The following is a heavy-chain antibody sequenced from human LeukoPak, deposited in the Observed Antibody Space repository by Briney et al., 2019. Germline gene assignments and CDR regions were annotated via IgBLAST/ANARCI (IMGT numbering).Heavy chain of an antibody. D-gene: IGHD2-21*02. Sequence: GGSLRLSCAASGFTFISYGMQWVRQAPGKGLVWVSRINTDGSSTSYADSVKGRFTDSRDNAKNTLYLQVNSLRAEDTAVYFCTRELPREVTLDYWGQGTLVTVSS. CDR1: GFTFISYG. J-gene: IGHJ4*01. CDR2: INTDGSST. V-gene: IGHV3-74*01. CDR3: TRELPREVTLDY.